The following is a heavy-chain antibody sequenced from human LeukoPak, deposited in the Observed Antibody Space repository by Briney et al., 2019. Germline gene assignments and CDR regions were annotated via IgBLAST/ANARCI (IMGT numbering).Heavy chain of an antibody. CDR2: IHYSGST. J-gene: IGHJ6*03. Sequence: PSEALSLTCTVSGGSISSYYWSWIRQPPGKGLEWIGYIHYSGSTHYNTSLKSRVTISVDTSKNQVSLKLRSVTAADTAVYYCARTTEGYAGAPGYSYYYYMDVWGKGTTVTISS. V-gene: IGHV4-59*01. D-gene: IGHD5-12*01. CDR1: GGSISSYY. CDR3: ARTTEGYAGAPGYSYYYYMDV.